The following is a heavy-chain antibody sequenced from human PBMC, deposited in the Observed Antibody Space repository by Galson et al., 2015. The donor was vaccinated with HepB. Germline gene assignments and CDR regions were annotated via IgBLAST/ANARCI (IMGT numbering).Heavy chain of an antibody. Sequence: SLRLSCAASGFTFSRYGLTWVRQAPGKGLEWVSGISSGGVNPYYADSVKGRFTISRDYSKNTLYLQMSSLRVEDTAVYYCAKLYSSNWYGEADYWGQGTQVTGSS. D-gene: IGHD6-13*01. CDR3: AKLYSSNWYGEADY. J-gene: IGHJ4*02. V-gene: IGHV3-23*01. CDR2: ISSGGVNP. CDR1: GFTFSRYG.